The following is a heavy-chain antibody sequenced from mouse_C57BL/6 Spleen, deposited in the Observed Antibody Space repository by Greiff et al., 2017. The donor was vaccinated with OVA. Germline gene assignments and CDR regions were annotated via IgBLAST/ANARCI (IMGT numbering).Heavy chain of an antibody. CDR2: IDPEDGDT. J-gene: IGHJ2*01. Sequence: VQLQQSGAELVRPGASVKLSCTASGFNIKDYYMHWVKQRTEQGLAWIGRIDPEDGDTEYAPKFQSMDTMTADTSSNTAYLQLSRLTSEDTAVSYCTTEGLPHDWGQGTTLTVSS. V-gene: IGHV14-1*01. CDR3: TTEGLPHD. CDR1: GFNIKDYY.